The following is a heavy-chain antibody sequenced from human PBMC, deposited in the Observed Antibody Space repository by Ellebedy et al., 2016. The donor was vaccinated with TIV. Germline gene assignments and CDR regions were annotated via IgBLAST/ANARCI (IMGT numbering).Heavy chain of an antibody. Sequence: GGSLRLSCVASGFTFSSYSMSWVRQAPGKGLEWVSYISGSTRTIYYADSVKGRFTISRDNAKNSLFLQMHSLRDEDTAVYYCARLIVVVTAQYYGMDVWGQGTTVTVSS. J-gene: IGHJ6*02. CDR2: ISGSTRTI. CDR3: ARLIVVVTAQYYGMDV. D-gene: IGHD2-21*02. V-gene: IGHV3-48*02. CDR1: GFTFSSYS.